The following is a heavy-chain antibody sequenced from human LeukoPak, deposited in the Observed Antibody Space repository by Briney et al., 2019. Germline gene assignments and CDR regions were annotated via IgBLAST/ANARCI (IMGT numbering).Heavy chain of an antibody. CDR3: ARGFVEYSSSPKGRYYYYYYMDV. D-gene: IGHD6-13*01. V-gene: IGHV1/OR15-2*02. CDR1: GYTFTGYY. J-gene: IGHJ6*03. Sequence: ASVKVSCKASGYTFTGYYMHWVRQAPGQGLEWMGWINPYNGNTNYAQKLQGRVTMTTDTSTNTAYMELRSLRSDDMAVYYCARGFVEYSSSPKGRYYYYYYMDVWGKGTTVTVSS. CDR2: INPYNGNT.